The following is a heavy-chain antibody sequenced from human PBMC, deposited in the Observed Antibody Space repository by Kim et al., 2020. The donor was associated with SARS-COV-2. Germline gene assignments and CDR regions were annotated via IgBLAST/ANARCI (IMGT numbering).Heavy chain of an antibody. J-gene: IGHJ4*02. CDR3: ANFES. Sequence: SDGSNKYDADSVKGRYTNSRDNSKNMLYVQMNSLRAEDTAVYYCANFESWGEGTLVTVSS. CDR2: SDGSNK. V-gene: IGHV3-33*06.